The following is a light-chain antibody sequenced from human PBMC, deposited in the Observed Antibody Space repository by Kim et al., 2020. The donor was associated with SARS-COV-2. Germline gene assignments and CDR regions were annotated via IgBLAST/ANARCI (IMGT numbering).Light chain of an antibody. CDR2: DGD. Sequence: SPGQSLTVSCPAPTSHGYNYVSWYQQHPGKVPKLMIYDGDKRPSGVSDRFSASKSGRTASLTISGLQPEDEADYYCSSYTDSNTWVFGGGTQLTVL. CDR1: TSHGYNY. CDR3: SSYTDSNTWV. V-gene: IGLV2-14*03. J-gene: IGLJ3*02.